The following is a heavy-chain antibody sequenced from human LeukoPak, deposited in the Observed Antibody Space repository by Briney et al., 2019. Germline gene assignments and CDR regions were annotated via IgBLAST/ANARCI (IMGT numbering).Heavy chain of an antibody. CDR3: AREKSYYDSSGYYNY. J-gene: IGHJ4*02. D-gene: IGHD3-22*01. CDR1: GYTFTGYY. CDR2: INPNSGGT. Sequence: ASVKVSCKASGYTFTGYYMHWVRQAPGQGLEWMGWINPNSGGTNYAQKFQGRVTMTRDTSISTAYMEPSRLRSDDTAVYYCAREKSYYDSSGYYNYWGQGTLVAVSS. V-gene: IGHV1-2*02.